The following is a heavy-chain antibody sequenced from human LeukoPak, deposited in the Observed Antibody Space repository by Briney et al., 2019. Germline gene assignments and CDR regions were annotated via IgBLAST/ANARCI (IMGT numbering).Heavy chain of an antibody. CDR2: ISGTGGNT. Sequence: GGSLRLSCAASGFTFRMYAMSWVRQAPGKGLEWVSSISGTGGNTYYPSSVKGRFTISREDAKNSFYLQMNSLRAGDTAVYYCARGDCSGGSCSSMDVWGQGTTVTVSS. CDR1: GFTFRMYA. D-gene: IGHD2-15*01. J-gene: IGHJ6*02. V-gene: IGHV3-23*01. CDR3: ARGDCSGGSCSSMDV.